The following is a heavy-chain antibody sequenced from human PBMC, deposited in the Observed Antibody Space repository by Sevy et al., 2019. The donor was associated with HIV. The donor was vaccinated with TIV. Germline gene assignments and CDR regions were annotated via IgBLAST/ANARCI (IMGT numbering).Heavy chain of an antibody. J-gene: IGHJ4*02. V-gene: IGHV3-74*01. D-gene: IGHD1-26*01. CDR1: GFTFTSDY. CDR3: ARGSRGTFGS. CDR2: INTDGKII. Sequence: GTLRLSCAASGFTFTSDYMHWVRQPPGKGLVWVSHINTDGKIIRYADSVKGRFTTSRDNAKNTLYLQMNSLRAEDTAVYYCARGSRGTFGSWGQGTLVTVSS.